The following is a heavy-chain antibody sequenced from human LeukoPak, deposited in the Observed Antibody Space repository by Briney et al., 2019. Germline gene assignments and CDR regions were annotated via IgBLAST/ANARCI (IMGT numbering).Heavy chain of an antibody. D-gene: IGHD1-26*01. CDR1: GFTFSSYA. CDR2: MSYDGSNK. Sequence: GRSLRLSCAASGFTFSSYAMHWVRQAPGKGLEWVAVMSYDGSNKYYADSVKGRFTISRDNSKNTLYLQMNSLRAEDTAVYYCARERGSLLFDYWGQGTLVTVSP. CDR3: ARERGSLLFDY. V-gene: IGHV3-30-3*01. J-gene: IGHJ4*02.